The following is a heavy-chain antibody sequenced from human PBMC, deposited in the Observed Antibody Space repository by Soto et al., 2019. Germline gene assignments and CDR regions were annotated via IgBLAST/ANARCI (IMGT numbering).Heavy chain of an antibody. CDR1: GFTFSNHA. V-gene: IGHV3-23*01. CDR3: DQDFMSHTYQLPQYYNGLDV. D-gene: IGHD3-10*01. Sequence: EVQLLESGGDLVQPGGSLRLSCAASGFTFSNHAMNWVRQAPGKGLEWVAGISGSGGGKYHADSVKGRFTISRDNSKNTSYLQMKRLRVEDTAVYHCDQDFMSHTYQLPQYYNGLDVWGQGTTVTVSS. CDR2: ISGSGGGK. J-gene: IGHJ6*02.